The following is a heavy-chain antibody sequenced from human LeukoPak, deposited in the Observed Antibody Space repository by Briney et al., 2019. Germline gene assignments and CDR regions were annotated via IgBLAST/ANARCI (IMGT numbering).Heavy chain of an antibody. CDR2: ITSGSDYI. V-gene: IGHV3-21*06. J-gene: IGHJ4*02. CDR1: GFTFRSYT. D-gene: IGHD2/OR15-2a*01. CDR3: VRDSSFSNN. Sequence: TGGSLRISCAASGFTFRSYTMNWVRQAPGKGLQWVSSITSGSDYIYYADSVRGRFTISRDNAKNSLYLQMNSLSPEDTAMYYCVRDSSFSNNWSQGTLVTVSS.